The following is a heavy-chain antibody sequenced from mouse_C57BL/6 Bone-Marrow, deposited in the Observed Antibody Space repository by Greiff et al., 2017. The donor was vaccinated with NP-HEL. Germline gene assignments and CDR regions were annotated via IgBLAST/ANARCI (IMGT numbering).Heavy chain of an antibody. CDR3: ARISPYYYGSSNYAMDY. CDR1: GFSLSTFGMG. CDR2: IWWDDDK. V-gene: IGHV8-8*01. D-gene: IGHD1-1*01. J-gene: IGHJ4*01. Sequence: QVTLKESGPGILQPSQTLSLTCSFSGFSLSTFGMGVGWIRQPSGKGLEWLAHIWWDDDKYYNPALKSRLTISKDTSKNRVFLKIANVDTADTATYYCARISPYYYGSSNYAMDYWGQGTSVTVSS.